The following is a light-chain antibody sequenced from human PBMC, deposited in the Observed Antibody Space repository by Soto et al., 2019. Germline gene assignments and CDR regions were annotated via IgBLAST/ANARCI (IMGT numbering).Light chain of an antibody. CDR2: GAS. Sequence: EVVFTQSPCTLSLSPGERATLSCGASQSVTGNYLAWYQQKPGQPPRLLIFGASTRATGIPDRFSGSGSGTDFTLTISRLEPEDFAVYYCQHYYTSYTTFGQGTKVDIK. V-gene: IGKV3-20*01. CDR3: QHYYTSYTT. CDR1: QSVTGNY. J-gene: IGKJ1*01.